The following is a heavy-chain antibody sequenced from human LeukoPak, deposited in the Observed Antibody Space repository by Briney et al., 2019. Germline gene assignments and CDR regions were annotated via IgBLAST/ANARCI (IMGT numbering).Heavy chain of an antibody. CDR2: ISGSGGST. J-gene: IGHJ4*02. Sequence: GGSLRLSCAASGFTFSDYYMSWVRQAPGKGLEWVSAISGSGGSTYYADSVKGRFTISRDNSKNTLYLQMNSLRAEDTAVYYCAKRGDDFWSGYFYYFDHWGQGTLVTVSS. D-gene: IGHD3-3*01. V-gene: IGHV3-23*01. CDR1: GFTFSDYY. CDR3: AKRGDDFWSGYFYYFDH.